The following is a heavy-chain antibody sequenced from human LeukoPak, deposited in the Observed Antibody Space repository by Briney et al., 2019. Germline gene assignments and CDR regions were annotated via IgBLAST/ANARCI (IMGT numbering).Heavy chain of an antibody. J-gene: IGHJ6*03. V-gene: IGHV3-23*01. D-gene: IGHD4-11*01. CDR1: GFTFSSYA. CDR3: TRHSYSKAPYYYYYMDV. Sequence: GGSLRLSCAASGFTFSSYAMTWVRQAPGKGLEWVSSISGSGDSTYYADSVKGRFTISRDNSKSTLFLQMNSLKTEDTAVYYCTRHSYSKAPYYYYYMDVWGKGTTVPVSS. CDR2: ISGSGDST.